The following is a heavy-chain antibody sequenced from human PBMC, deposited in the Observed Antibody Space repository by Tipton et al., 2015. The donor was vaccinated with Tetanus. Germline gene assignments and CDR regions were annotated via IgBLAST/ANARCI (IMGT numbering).Heavy chain of an antibody. Sequence: SLRLSCTASGFRFDLYGMSWVRQTPGKGLEWVSAIDWNGGSTGYADSVKGRFTISRDNAKNSLYLEMNSLRAEDTAFYHCAKKGVSVTYPNHFDYWGQGTLVTVSS. CDR1: GFRFDLYG. J-gene: IGHJ4*02. CDR2: IDWNGGST. CDR3: AKKGVSVTYPNHFDY. V-gene: IGHV3-20*01. D-gene: IGHD4-17*01.